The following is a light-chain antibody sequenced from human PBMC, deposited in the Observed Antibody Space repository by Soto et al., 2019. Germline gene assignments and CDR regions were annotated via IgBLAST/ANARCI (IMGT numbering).Light chain of an antibody. CDR1: PSINSY. CDR3: QQSFSTLLIT. J-gene: IGKJ5*01. Sequence: DIQMTQSPSSLSASIGDGVTITCRASPSINSYLNWYQQKPGKAPKLLISAASNLLSGVPSRFSGSGSGTDFTLTISSLQPEDFATYYCQQSFSTLLITFGQGTRLEIK. V-gene: IGKV1-39*01. CDR2: AAS.